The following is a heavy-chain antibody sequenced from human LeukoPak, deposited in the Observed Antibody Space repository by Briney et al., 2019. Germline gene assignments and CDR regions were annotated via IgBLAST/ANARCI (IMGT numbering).Heavy chain of an antibody. J-gene: IGHJ4*02. CDR2: IYSGGST. CDR1: GFTVSSNY. CDR3: AKSPDYDFWSGTGPFDY. V-gene: IGHV3-53*01. D-gene: IGHD3-3*01. Sequence: GGSLRLSCAASGFTVSSNYMSWVRQAPGKGLEWVSVIYSGGSTYYADSVKGRFTISRDNSKNTLYLQMNSLRAEDTAVYYCAKSPDYDFWSGTGPFDYWGQGTLVTVSS.